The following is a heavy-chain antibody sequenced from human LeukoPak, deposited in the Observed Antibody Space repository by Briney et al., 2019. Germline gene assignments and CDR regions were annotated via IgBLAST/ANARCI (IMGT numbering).Heavy chain of an antibody. CDR2: INHSGST. Sequence: SETLSLTCAVYGGSFSGYYWSWIRQPSGKGLEWIGEINHSGSTNYNPSLKSRVTISVDTSKNQFSLKLSSVTAADTAVYYCARGGLRYFDWLPHDDYWGQGTLVTVSS. V-gene: IGHV4-34*01. J-gene: IGHJ4*02. CDR1: GGSFSGYY. D-gene: IGHD3-9*01. CDR3: ARGGLRYFDWLPHDDY.